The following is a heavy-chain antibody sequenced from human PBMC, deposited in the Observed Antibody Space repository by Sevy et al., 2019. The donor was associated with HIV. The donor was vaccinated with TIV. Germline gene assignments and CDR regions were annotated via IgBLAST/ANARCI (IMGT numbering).Heavy chain of an antibody. J-gene: IGHJ6*02. V-gene: IGHV3-33*01. Sequence: GGSLRLSCAASGFTFSSYGMHWVRQAPGKGLEWVAVIWYDGSNKYYADSVKGRFTISRDNSKNTLNLQMNSLRAEDTAVYYCARDFLSASDSYGMDVWGQGTTVTVSS. CDR3: ARDFLSASDSYGMDV. CDR1: GFTFSSYG. CDR2: IWYDGSNK.